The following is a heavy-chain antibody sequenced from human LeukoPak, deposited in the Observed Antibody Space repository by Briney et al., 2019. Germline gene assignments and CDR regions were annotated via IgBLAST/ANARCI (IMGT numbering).Heavy chain of an antibody. CDR2: INHSGST. V-gene: IGHV4-34*01. D-gene: IGHD5-12*01. Sequence: SETLSLTCTVSGGSFSGYYWSWIRQPPGKGLEWIGEINHSGSTNYNPSLKSRVTISVDTSKNQFSLKLSSVTAADTAVYYCARAGYGQLGYWGQGTLVTVSS. J-gene: IGHJ4*02. CDR3: ARAGYGQLGY. CDR1: GGSFSGYY.